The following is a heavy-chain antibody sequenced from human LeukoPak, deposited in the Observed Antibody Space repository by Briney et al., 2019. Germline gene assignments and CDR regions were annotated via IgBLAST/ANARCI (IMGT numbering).Heavy chain of an antibody. D-gene: IGHD4-11*01. CDR1: GYSFTSYW. V-gene: IGHV5-51*01. CDR2: IYPGDSDT. CDR3: ARLRERWPGHYSNYRGWFDP. J-gene: IGHJ5*02. Sequence: GESLKISCKGSGYSFTSYWIGWVRQMPGKGLEWMGIIYPGDSDTRYSPSFQGQVTISADKSISTAYLQWSSLKASDTAMYYCARLRERWPGHYSNYRGWFDPWGQGTLVTVSS.